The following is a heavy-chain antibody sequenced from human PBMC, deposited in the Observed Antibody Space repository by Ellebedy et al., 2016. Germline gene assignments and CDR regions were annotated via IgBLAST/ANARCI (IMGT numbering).Heavy chain of an antibody. Sequence: GESLKISCAASGFTFSSYAMHWVRQAPGKGLEWVAVISYDGSNKYYADSVKGRFTISRDNSKNTLYLQMNSLRAEDTAVYYCARDFVTMVRGVIITDYYYGMDVWGQGTTVTVSS. J-gene: IGHJ6*02. CDR2: ISYDGSNK. CDR1: GFTFSSYA. CDR3: ARDFVTMVRGVIITDYYYGMDV. D-gene: IGHD3-10*01. V-gene: IGHV3-30-3*01.